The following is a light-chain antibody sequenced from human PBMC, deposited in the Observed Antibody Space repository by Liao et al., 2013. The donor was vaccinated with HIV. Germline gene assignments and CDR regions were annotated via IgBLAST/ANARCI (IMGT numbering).Light chain of an antibody. CDR1: KLGNRY. V-gene: IGLV3-1*01. CDR3: QAWDSSTLWV. CDR2: QDT. J-gene: IGLJ3*02. Sequence: SYELTQPPSVSVSPGQTASITCSGDKLGNRYACWYQQKPGQSPVLVIYQDTKRPSGIPERFSGSNSGNTATLTISGTQAMDEADYYCQAWDSSTLWVFGGGTKADRP.